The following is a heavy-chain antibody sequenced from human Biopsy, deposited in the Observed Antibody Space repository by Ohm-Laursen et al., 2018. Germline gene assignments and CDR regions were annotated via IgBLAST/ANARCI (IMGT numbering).Heavy chain of an antibody. Sequence: SLRLSCAASEFTFNVYSIVWVRQAPGKGLEWVSSITSRTSSTYYADSVKGRVTISRDNANNSVSLQMNNLRVDDTAVYYCARWYGDLFYYYNGMDVWGQGTTVTVSS. V-gene: IGHV3-21*01. J-gene: IGHJ6*02. CDR3: ARWYGDLFYYYNGMDV. D-gene: IGHD3-10*01. CDR2: ITSRTSST. CDR1: EFTFNVYS.